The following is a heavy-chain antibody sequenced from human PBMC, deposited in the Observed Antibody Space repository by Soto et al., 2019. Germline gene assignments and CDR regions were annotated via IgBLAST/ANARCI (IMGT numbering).Heavy chain of an antibody. J-gene: IGHJ4*02. CDR2: INSDGSST. V-gene: IGHV3-74*01. D-gene: IGHD3-22*01. CDR1: GFTFSSYW. Sequence: QSGGSLRLSCAASGFTFSSYWMHWVRQAPGKGLVWVSRINSDGSSTSYADSVKGRFTISRDNAKNTLYLQMNSLRAEDTAVYYCAREGNYYDSSGYYYEGGFDYWGQGTLVTVSS. CDR3: AREGNYYDSSGYYYEGGFDY.